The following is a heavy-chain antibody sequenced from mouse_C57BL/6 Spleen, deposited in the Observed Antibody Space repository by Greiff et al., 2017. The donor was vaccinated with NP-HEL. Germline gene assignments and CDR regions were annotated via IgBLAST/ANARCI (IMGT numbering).Heavy chain of an antibody. CDR1: GYTFTDYY. CDR3: ARRDYYGSSDFDY. V-gene: IGHV1-19*01. J-gene: IGHJ2*01. CDR2: INPYNGGT. Sequence: VQLQQSGPVLVKPGASVKMSCKASGYTFTDYYMNWVKQSHGKSLEWIGVINPYNGGTSYNQKFKGKATLTVDKSSSTAYMELNSLTSEDSAVYYCARRDYYGSSDFDYWGQGTTLTVSS. D-gene: IGHD1-1*01.